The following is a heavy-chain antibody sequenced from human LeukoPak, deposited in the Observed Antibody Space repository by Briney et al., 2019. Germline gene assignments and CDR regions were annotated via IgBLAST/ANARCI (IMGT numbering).Heavy chain of an antibody. CDR2: ISSSSSTI. CDR3: TRAGGLVRGVHYYYYMDV. Sequence: GGSLRLSCAASGFTFSSYSMNWVRQAPGKGLEWVSYISSSSSTIYYADSVKGRFTISRDNSKNTLSLQMNSPRPEDTAVYYCTRAGGLVRGVHYYYYMDVWGKGTTVTISS. D-gene: IGHD3-10*01. J-gene: IGHJ6*03. CDR1: GFTFSSYS. V-gene: IGHV3-48*01.